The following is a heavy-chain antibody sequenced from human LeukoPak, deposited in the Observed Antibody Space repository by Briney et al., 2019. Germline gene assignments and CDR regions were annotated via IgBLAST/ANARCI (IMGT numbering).Heavy chain of an antibody. V-gene: IGHV3-20*04. J-gene: IGHJ3*02. CDR3: ARDHRYYYDSSGSPGGDAFDI. CDR1: EFTFDDYG. Sequence: GGSLRLSCAASEFTFDDYGMSWVRQAPGKGLEWVSGINWNGGSTGYADSVKGRFTISRDNAKNSLYLQMNSLRAEDTALYYCARDHRYYYDSSGSPGGDAFDIWGRGTMVTVSS. D-gene: IGHD3-22*01. CDR2: INWNGGST.